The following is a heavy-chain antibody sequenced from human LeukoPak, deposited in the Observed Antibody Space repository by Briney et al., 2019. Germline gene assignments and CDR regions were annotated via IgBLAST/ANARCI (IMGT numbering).Heavy chain of an antibody. CDR2: ISWNSGSI. V-gene: IGHV3-9*01. J-gene: IGHJ4*02. CDR3: AKGFWGDFDRDFDY. Sequence: PGRSLRLSCAASGFTFDDYAMHWVRQAPGKGLEWVSGISWNSGSIGYADSVKGRFTISRDNAKNSLYLQMNSLRAEGTALCYCAKGFWGDFDRDFDYWGQGTLVTVSS. CDR1: GFTFDDYA. D-gene: IGHD3-3*01.